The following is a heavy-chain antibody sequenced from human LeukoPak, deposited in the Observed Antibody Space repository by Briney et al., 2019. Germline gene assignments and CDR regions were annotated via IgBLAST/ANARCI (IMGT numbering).Heavy chain of an antibody. CDR1: GFTLSDYT. V-gene: IGHV3-43*02. J-gene: IGHJ6*03. CDR2: IGRAVGSI. CDR3: ARGASSSAFYHTDV. D-gene: IGHD6-13*01. Sequence: PLGSLRLSSAASGFTLSDYTMYSGCDSPQESLWCGSLIGRAVGSISYAASVKGQFTISRANSKTLLYLQMNSLRTEDTALYYCARGASSSAFYHTDVWGKGTTVTVSS.